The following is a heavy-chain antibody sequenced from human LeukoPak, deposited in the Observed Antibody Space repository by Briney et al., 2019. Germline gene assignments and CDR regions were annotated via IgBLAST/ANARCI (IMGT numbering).Heavy chain of an antibody. CDR2: INPNSGGT. CDR1: GYTFTGYY. CDR3: ARDSEIMTGYYAIHWFDP. V-gene: IGHV1-2*02. Sequence: ASAKVSCKASGYTFTGYYMHWVRQAPGQGLEWMGWINPNSGGTNYAQKFQGRVTMTRDTSISTVYMELSSLTHDDTAFYFCARDSEIMTGYYAIHWFDPWGQGTLVTVSS. D-gene: IGHD3-9*01. J-gene: IGHJ5*02.